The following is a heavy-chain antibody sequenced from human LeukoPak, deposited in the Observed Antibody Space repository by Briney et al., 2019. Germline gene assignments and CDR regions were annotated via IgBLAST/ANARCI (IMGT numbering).Heavy chain of an antibody. Sequence: SETLSLTCTVSGGSISSGDYYWSWIRQPPGKGLEWIGYIYYSGSTYYNPSLKSRVTISVDTSKNQFSLKLSSVTAADTAVYYCARDSFSRPNKINYYYYGMDVWGQGTTVTVSS. CDR1: GGSISSGDYY. CDR2: IYYSGST. J-gene: IGHJ6*02. D-gene: IGHD3-3*02. CDR3: ARDSFSRPNKINYYYYGMDV. V-gene: IGHV4-30-4*01.